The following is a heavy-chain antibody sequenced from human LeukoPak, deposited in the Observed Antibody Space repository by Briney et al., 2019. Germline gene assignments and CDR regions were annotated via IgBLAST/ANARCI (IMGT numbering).Heavy chain of an antibody. CDR3: ARDFDDKYSY. V-gene: IGHV3-30*03. CDR1: GFTFNSYG. Sequence: PGRSLRLSCADSGFTFNSYGMHWVRQAPGKGLEWVAVISYDGSNKYYADSVEGRFTISRDKSKNTVYLQMNSLRAEDTAVYYCARDFDDKYSYWGQGTLVTVSS. J-gene: IGHJ4*02. D-gene: IGHD3-9*01. CDR2: ISYDGSNK.